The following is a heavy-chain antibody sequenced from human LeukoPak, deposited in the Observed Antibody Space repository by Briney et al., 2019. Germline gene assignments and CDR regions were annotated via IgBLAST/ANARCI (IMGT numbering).Heavy chain of an antibody. CDR1: GFTFSSYA. J-gene: IGHJ4*02. CDR2: ISSGGRT. CDR3: AKSFDSSGYSHFDS. V-gene: IGHV3-23*01. D-gene: IGHD3-22*01. Sequence: PGGSLRLSCAASGFTFSSYAMRWVRQAPGKGLGWVSGISSGGRTHYADSVKGRFTISRDNSKNTLYLQMNSLRAEDTALYYCAKSFDSSGYSHFDSWGQGTLVTVSS.